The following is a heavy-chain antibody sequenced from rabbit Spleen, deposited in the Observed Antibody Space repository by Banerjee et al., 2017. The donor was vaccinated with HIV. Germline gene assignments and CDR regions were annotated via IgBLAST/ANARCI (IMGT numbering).Heavy chain of an antibody. Sequence: QLKESGGGLVQPGGSLKLSCDASGFDFSNYYVSWVRQAPGKGLEWIGYINPVFHTTYYANWVNGRFTISSHDAQNTLFLQLNSLTAADTATYFCARNFDLWGPGTLVTVS. J-gene: IGHJ4*01. CDR3: ARNFDL. V-gene: IGHV1S7*01. CDR1: GFDFSNYY. CDR2: INPVFHTT.